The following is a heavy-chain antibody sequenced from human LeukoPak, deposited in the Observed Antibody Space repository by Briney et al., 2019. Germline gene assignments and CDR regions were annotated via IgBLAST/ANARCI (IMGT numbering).Heavy chain of an antibody. J-gene: IGHJ4*02. CDR3: ARQYCSSTSCYAWFDY. D-gene: IGHD2-2*01. CDR2: IYYIGST. CDR1: GGSISSYY. V-gene: IGHV4-59*08. Sequence: SETLSLTCTVSGGSISSYYWSWIRQPPGKGRDWIGYIYYIGSTNYNPSLKSRVTISVDTSKNQFPLQLRSVPAADTAVYYCARQYCSSTSCYAWFDYWGQGTLVTVSS.